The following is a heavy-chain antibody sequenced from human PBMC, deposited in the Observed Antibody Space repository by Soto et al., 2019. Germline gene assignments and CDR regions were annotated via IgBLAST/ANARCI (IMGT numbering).Heavy chain of an antibody. CDR2: ISWNSGSI. D-gene: IGHD3-3*01. V-gene: IGHV3-9*01. Sequence: GGSLRLSCAASGFTFDDYAMHWVRQAPGKGLEWVSGISWNSGSIGYADSVKGRFTISRDNAKNSLYLQMNSLRAEDTALYYGAKDGNFWNGATFDYWGQGTLVTVSS. J-gene: IGHJ4*02. CDR3: AKDGNFWNGATFDY. CDR1: GFTFDDYA.